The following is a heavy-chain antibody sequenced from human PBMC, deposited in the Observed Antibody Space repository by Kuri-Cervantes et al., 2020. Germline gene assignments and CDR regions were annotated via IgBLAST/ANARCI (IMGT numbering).Heavy chain of an antibody. J-gene: IGHJ5*02. CDR3: AHRPVTTVTNNWFDP. V-gene: IGHV2-5*02. Sequence: SGPTLVKPTQTLTLTCTFSGFSLSTSGVGVGWIRQPPGKALEWLALIYWDDDKRYSPSLKSRLTTTKDTPKNQVVLTMTNMDPVDTATYYCAHRPVTTVTNNWFDPWGQETLVTVSS. CDR1: GFSLSTSGVG. D-gene: IGHD4-17*01. CDR2: IYWDDDK.